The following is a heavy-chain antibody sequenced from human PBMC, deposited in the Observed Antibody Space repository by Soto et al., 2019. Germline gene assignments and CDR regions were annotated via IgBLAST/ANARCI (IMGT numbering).Heavy chain of an antibody. CDR1: GFTFRNYA. CDR3: AKVSSSWYAGFFDL. J-gene: IGHJ4*02. Sequence: GGSLRLSCVASGFTFRNYAMSWVRQAPGKGLEWVSAINGGASATFYADSVKGRFTISRDNSMNTLYLQMNTLRAEDTAIYYCAKVSSSWYAGFFDLWGQGTLVTVSS. D-gene: IGHD6-13*01. CDR2: INGGASAT. V-gene: IGHV3-23*01.